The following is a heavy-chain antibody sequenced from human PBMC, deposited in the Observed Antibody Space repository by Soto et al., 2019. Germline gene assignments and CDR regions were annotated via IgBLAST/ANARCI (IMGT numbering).Heavy chain of an antibody. D-gene: IGHD6-13*01. CDR2: IDPSDSYI. Sequence: VDSLKITCKGSGYTFTDYWIGWVRQLPGKGLEWMGRIDPSDSYINYSASFQGHVTISADKSISTAYLQWSSLKASDTAMYYCARLGHSSSWDTGGMDVWGQGTTVTVSS. CDR3: ARLGHSSSWDTGGMDV. V-gene: IGHV5-10-1*01. CDR1: GYTFTDYW. J-gene: IGHJ6*02.